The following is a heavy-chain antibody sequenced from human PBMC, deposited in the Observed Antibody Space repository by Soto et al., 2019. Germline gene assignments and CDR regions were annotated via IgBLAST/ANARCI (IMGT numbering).Heavy chain of an antibody. V-gene: IGHV3-15*07. CDR2: IKSKTAGGTT. D-gene: IGHD6-19*01. CDR1: GFTFTNAW. Sequence: PGGSLRLSCAASGFTFTNAWMNWVRQAPGKGLEWVGRIKSKTAGGTTDYAAPVKGRFTISRDDSKNTLYLQMNSLETEDTAVYYCARDKSPYSSGWHHRLFDYWGQGSLVIVSS. J-gene: IGHJ4*02. CDR3: ARDKSPYSSGWHHRLFDY.